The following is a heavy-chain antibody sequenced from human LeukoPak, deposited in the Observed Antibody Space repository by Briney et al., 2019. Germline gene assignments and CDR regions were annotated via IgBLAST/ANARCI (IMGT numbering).Heavy chain of an antibody. D-gene: IGHD3-22*01. CDR2: IYYSGST. CDR1: GGSISSYY. Sequence: SETLSLTRTVSGGSISSYYWSRIWQPPGKGLEWIGYIYYSGSTNYNPSLKSRVTISVDTSKNQFSLKLSSVTAADTAVYYCARDHAYRNYYDSSGSAFDIWGQGTMVTVSS. V-gene: IGHV4-59*01. J-gene: IGHJ3*02. CDR3: ARDHAYRNYYDSSGSAFDI.